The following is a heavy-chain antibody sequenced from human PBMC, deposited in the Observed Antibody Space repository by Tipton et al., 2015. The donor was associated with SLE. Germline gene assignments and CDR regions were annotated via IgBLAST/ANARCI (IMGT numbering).Heavy chain of an antibody. D-gene: IGHD6-6*01. V-gene: IGHV4-34*01. CDR3: TRGSGGLQLVGACDI. J-gene: IGHJ3*02. CDR2: INHSGST. Sequence: LRLSCAVYGGSFSGYFWSWIRQPPGKGLEWIGEINHSGSTNCNPSLKSRVTISVDTSKNQFSLKLSSVTAADTAVYYCTRGSGGLQLVGACDIWGQGTMVTVSS. CDR1: GGSFSGYF.